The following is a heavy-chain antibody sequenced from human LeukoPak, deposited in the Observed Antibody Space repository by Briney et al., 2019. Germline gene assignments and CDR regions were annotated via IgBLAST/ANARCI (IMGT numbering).Heavy chain of an antibody. V-gene: IGHV3-23*01. CDR1: GFTFSSYA. CDR3: ARDVEARISAAGTFDY. D-gene: IGHD6-13*01. CDR2: ISGLGGST. Sequence: GGSLRLSCAASGFTFSSYAMSWVRQAPGKGLEWVSVISGLGGSTYYADSVKGRFAISRDNSKNTLWLQMNSLRADDTAVYYCARDVEARISAAGTFDYWGQGSLVTVSS. J-gene: IGHJ4*02.